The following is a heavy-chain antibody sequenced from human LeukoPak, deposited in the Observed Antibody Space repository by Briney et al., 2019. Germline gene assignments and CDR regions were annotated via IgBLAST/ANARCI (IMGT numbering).Heavy chain of an antibody. CDR2: IYTSGST. J-gene: IGHJ4*02. D-gene: IGHD6-13*01. V-gene: IGHV4-61*02. Sequence: SQTLSLTCTVSGGSISSGSYYWSWIRQPAGKGLEWIGRIYTSGSTNYNPSLKSRVTISVDTSKNQFSLKLSSVTAADTAVYYCARAGYSSSWWDYWGQGTLVTVSS. CDR1: GGSISSGSYY. CDR3: ARAGYSSSWWDY.